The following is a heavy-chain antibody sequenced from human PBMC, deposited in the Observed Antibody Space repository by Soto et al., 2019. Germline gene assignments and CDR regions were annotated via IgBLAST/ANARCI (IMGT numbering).Heavy chain of an antibody. J-gene: IGHJ4*02. CDR3: ARNEKYSSSNFDY. V-gene: IGHV4-39*01. Sequence: KPSETLSLTCTVSGGSISSSSYYWGWIRQPPGKGLEWIGSIYYSGSTYYNPSLKSRVTISVDTSKNQFSLKLSSVTAADTAVYYCARNEKYSSSNFDYWGQGTLVTVSS. D-gene: IGHD6-6*01. CDR1: GGSISSSSYY. CDR2: IYYSGST.